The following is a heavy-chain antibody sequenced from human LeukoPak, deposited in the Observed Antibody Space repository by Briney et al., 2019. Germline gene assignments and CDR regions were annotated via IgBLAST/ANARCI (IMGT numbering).Heavy chain of an antibody. CDR2: IHHSGST. CDR3: ARFAIVVVPADRSYYMDV. D-gene: IGHD2-2*01. Sequence: PSETLSLTCAVSGYSINSGHYWGWIRQPPGKGLEWIGSIHHSGSTYYNPSLKSRVTISVDTSKNQFSLKLSSVTAADTAVYYCARFAIVVVPADRSYYMDVWGKGTTVTVSS. CDR1: GYSINSGHY. J-gene: IGHJ6*03. V-gene: IGHV4-38-2*01.